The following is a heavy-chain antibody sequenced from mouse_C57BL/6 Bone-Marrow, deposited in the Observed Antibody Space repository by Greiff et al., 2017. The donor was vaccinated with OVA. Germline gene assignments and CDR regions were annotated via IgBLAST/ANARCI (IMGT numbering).Heavy chain of an antibody. V-gene: IGHV14-4*01. J-gene: IGHJ4*01. CDR2: IDPENGDT. CDR1: GFNIKDDY. CDR3: TTYGSSYPYAMDY. D-gene: IGHD1-1*01. Sequence: EVHLVESGAELVRPGASVKLSCTASGFNIKDDYMHWVKQRPEQGLEWIGWIDPENGDTEYASKFQGKATITADTSSNTAYLQLSSLTSEDTAVYYCTTYGSSYPYAMDYWGQGTSVTVSS.